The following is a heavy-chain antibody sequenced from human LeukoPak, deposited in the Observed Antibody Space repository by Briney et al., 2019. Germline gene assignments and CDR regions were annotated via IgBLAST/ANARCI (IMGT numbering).Heavy chain of an antibody. Sequence: GGSLRLSCTASGFTFDGYSMNWVRQAPGKGLEWVSSISTSSSYIYYADSVKGRFTISRNNPKNSLYLQMNSLRAEDTAVYYCARNRGDPSYFDYWGQGTLVTVSS. CDR2: ISTSSSYI. CDR1: GFTFDGYS. CDR3: ARNRGDPSYFDY. J-gene: IGHJ4*02. V-gene: IGHV3-21*01. D-gene: IGHD4-17*01.